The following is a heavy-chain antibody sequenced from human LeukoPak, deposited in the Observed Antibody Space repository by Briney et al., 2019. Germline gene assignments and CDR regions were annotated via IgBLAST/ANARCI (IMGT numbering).Heavy chain of an antibody. J-gene: IGHJ4*02. V-gene: IGHV1-69*13. D-gene: IGHD1-26*01. Sequence: ASVKVSCKASGGTFSSYAISWVRQAPGQGLEWMGGIIPIFVTANYAQKFQGRVTITADESTSTAYMELSSLRSEDTAVYYCARGSGSYYGGGYFDYWGQGTLVTVSS. CDR1: GGTFSSYA. CDR2: IIPIFVTA. CDR3: ARGSGSYYGGGYFDY.